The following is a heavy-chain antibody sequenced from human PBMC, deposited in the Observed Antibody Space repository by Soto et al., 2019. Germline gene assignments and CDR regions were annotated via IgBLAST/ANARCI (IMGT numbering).Heavy chain of an antibody. CDR2: IIPILGIA. V-gene: IGHV1-69*02. CDR1: GGTFSSYT. CDR3: ASLPQWLRNYYGMDV. Sequence: QVQLVQSGAEVKKPGSSVKVSCKASGGTFSSYTISWVRQAPGQGLEWMGRIIPILGIANYAQKFQGRVTITADKSTSTAYMELSSLRSEDTAVYYCASLPQWLRNYYGMDVWGQGTTVTVSS. J-gene: IGHJ6*02. D-gene: IGHD5-12*01.